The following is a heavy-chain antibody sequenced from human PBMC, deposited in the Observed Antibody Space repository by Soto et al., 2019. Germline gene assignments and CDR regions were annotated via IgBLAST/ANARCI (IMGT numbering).Heavy chain of an antibody. CDR1: GITFGDYA. CDR3: AKQPYYDFWSGYNYGMDV. V-gene: IGHV3-49*04. CDR2: IRGNPSSGTT. J-gene: IGHJ6*02. D-gene: IGHD3-3*01. Sequence: HPGGSLRLSCAVSGITFGDYAMNWVRQAPGKGLEWVGFIRGNPSSGTTEYAASVKGRFTISRDDSKNIAYLHMNSLKTEDTAVYYCAKQPYYDFWSGYNYGMDVWGQGTTVTVSS.